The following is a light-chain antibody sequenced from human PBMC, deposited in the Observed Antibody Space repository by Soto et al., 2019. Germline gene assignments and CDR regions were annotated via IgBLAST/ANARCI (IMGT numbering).Light chain of an antibody. CDR2: AAS. CDR1: QSVRSSY. CDR3: QQFGSSPT. J-gene: IGKJ1*01. Sequence: EIVLTQSPGTLSLSPGERATLSCRASQSVRSSYLAWYQQKPGQAPRLLIYAASSRATGIPDRFSGSGSGTDFTLTINRLEPGDFAVYYCQQFGSSPTFGQGTEVEV. V-gene: IGKV3-20*01.